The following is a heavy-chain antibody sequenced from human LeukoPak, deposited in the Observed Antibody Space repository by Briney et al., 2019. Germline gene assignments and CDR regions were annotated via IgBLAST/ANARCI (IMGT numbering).Heavy chain of an antibody. Sequence: ASVKVSCKASGYTFASYYMHWVRQAPGQGLERMGIINPSGGSTSYAQKFQGRVTMTRDTSTSTVYMELSSLRSEDTAVYYCARDRLKSSSWYEEYYFDYWGQGTLVTVSS. V-gene: IGHV1-46*01. CDR2: INPSGGST. CDR3: ARDRLKSSSWYEEYYFDY. J-gene: IGHJ4*02. D-gene: IGHD6-13*01. CDR1: GYTFASYY.